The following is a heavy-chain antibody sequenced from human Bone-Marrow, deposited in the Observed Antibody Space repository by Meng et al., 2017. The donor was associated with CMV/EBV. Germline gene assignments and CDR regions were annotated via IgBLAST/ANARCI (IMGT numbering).Heavy chain of an antibody. V-gene: IGHV4-39*07. CDR2: IYYSGST. J-gene: IGHJ4*02. CDR1: GGSISSSSYY. CDR3: ARGGDY. D-gene: IGHD3-16*01. Sequence: ESLKISCTVSGGSISSSSYYWGWIRQPPGKGLEWIGSIYYSGSTYYNPSLKSRVTISVDTPKNQFSLKLSSVTAADTAVYYCARGGDYCGQGTLFTLSS.